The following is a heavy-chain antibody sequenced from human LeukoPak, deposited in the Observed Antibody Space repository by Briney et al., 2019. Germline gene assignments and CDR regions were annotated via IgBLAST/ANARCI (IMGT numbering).Heavy chain of an antibody. D-gene: IGHD6-13*01. CDR3: ARDGSSWGFDY. V-gene: IGHV3-66*01. CDR2: IYSGGST. J-gene: IGHJ4*02. CDR1: GFTVSSNY. Sequence: GGSLRLSCAASGFTVSSNYMSWVRQAPGEGLEWVSVIYSGGSTYYADSVKGRFTISRDNSKNTPYLQMNSLRAEDTAVYYWARDGSSWGFDYWGQGTLVTVSS.